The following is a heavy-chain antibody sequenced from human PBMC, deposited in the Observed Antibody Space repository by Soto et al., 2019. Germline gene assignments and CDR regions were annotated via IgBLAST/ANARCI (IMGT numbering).Heavy chain of an antibody. Sequence: QVQLVQSGAEVKKLGSSVKVSCKASGGTFSRYTINWVRQAPGQGLEWMGRIIPIAAIANYTQKFQGRVTIHLDKSSTTADMELSRLRSDDTAVYYCARGSTIVRGAPSWFDPWGQGNLVTVSS. D-gene: IGHD3-10*01. CDR3: ARGSTIVRGAPSWFDP. CDR1: GGTFSRYT. CDR2: IIPIAAIA. J-gene: IGHJ5*02. V-gene: IGHV1-69*02.